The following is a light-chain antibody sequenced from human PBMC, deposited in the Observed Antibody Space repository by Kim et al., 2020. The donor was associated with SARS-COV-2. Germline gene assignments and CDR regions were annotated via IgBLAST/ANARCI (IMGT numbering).Light chain of an antibody. V-gene: IGKV3-15*01. CDR2: GAS. J-gene: IGKJ2*01. CDR3: QHYNNWPPYT. CDR1: QSVSSN. Sequence: SPGERATLSCRASQSVSSNLAWYQQKPGQAPRLLIFGASTRATGIPDRFSGSGSETEFILTISSLQSEDFAVYYCQHYNNWPPYTFGQGTKVDIK.